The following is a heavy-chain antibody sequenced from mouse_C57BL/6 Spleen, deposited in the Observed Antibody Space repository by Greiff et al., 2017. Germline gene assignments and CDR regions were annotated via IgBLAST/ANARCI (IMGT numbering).Heavy chain of an antibody. CDR3: ARGTAQAIFYVGY. D-gene: IGHD3-2*02. CDR2: IYPGDGDT. V-gene: IGHV1-80*01. CDR1: GYAFSSYW. J-gene: IGHJ2*01. Sequence: VQVVESGAELVKPGASVKISCKASGYAFSSYWMNWVKQRPGKGLEWIGQIYPGDGDTNYNGKFKGKATLTADKASSTAYMQLSSLTSEDSAVYFCARGTAQAIFYVGYWGQGTTLTVSS.